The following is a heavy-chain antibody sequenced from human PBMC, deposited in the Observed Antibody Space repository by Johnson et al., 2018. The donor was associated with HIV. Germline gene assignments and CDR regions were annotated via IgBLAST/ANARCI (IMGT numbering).Heavy chain of an antibody. V-gene: IGHV3-23*04. J-gene: IGHJ3*02. CDR1: GFSFIDYA. CDR3: ANSLLLDAFNI. Sequence: EVQLVESGGGLVRPGGSLRLSCVASGFSFIDYAMIWVRQAPGKGLEWVSFISGGEDDTYYADSVKGRFTISRDNSKTTLYLQMNSLRDEDTAVYYCANSLLLDAFNIWGQ. CDR2: ISGGEDDT.